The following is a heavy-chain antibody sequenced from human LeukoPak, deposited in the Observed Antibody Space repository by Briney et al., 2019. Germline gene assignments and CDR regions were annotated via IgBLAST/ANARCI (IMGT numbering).Heavy chain of an antibody. D-gene: IGHD4-17*01. Sequence: SETLSLTCDVSGYSIRSGSYWGWIRQPPGKGLEWIGCMFHSGDTYHNPSLKSRVTISADTSKNQFSLKLTSVTAANTAVYYGAKVGAYGDYARHDYWGQGTLVTVSS. CDR3: AKVGAYGDYARHDY. CDR2: MFHSGDT. CDR1: GYSIRSGSY. J-gene: IGHJ4*02. V-gene: IGHV4-38-2*01.